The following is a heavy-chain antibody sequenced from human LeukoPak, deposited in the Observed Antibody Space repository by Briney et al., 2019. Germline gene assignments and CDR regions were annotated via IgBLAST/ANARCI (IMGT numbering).Heavy chain of an antibody. CDR3: ARSCHCSSTSLGAAFDI. Sequence: SETLSLTCAVYGGSFSGYYWSWIRQPPGKGLEWIGEINHSGSTNYNPSLKSRVTISVDTSKNQFSLKLSSVTAADMAVYYCARSCHCSSTSLGAAFDIWGQGTMVTVSS. CDR1: GGSFSGYY. CDR2: INHSGST. V-gene: IGHV4-34*01. D-gene: IGHD2-2*01. J-gene: IGHJ3*02.